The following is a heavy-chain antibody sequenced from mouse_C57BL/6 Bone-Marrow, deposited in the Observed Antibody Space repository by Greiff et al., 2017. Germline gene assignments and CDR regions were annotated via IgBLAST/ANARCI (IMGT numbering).Heavy chain of an antibody. CDR2: ISDGGSYT. J-gene: IGHJ2*01. D-gene: IGHD3-2*02. CDR3: TAQAPIDY. CDR1: GFTFSSYA. Sequence: EVKLMESGGGLVKPGGSLKLSCAASGFTFSSYAMSWVRQTPEKRLEWVATISDGGSYTYYPDNVKGRFTISRDNAKNNLYLQMSHLKSEDTAIYLETAQAPIDYWGQGTTLTVSS. V-gene: IGHV5-4*03.